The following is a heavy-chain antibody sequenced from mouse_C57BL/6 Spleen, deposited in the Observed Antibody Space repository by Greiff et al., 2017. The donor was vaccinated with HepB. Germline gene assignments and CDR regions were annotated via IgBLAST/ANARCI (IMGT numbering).Heavy chain of an antibody. D-gene: IGHD2-3*01. CDR1: GYTFTDYE. CDR2: IDPETGGT. CDR3: TRRGDGYFAY. V-gene: IGHV1-15*01. Sequence: QVQLKQSGAELVRPGASVTLSCKASGYTFTDYEMHWVKQTPVHGLEWIGAIDPETGGTAYNQKFKGKAILTADKSSSTAYMELRSLTSEDSAVYYCTRRGDGYFAYWGQGTLVTVSA. J-gene: IGHJ3*01.